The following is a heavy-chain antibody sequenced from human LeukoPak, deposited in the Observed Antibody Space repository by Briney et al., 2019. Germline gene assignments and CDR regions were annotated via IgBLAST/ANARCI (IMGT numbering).Heavy chain of an antibody. J-gene: IGHJ4*02. CDR3: ARGEGGILAAPEDC. V-gene: IGHV3-7*03. Sequence: GGSLRLSCAASGFTFSSYWMNWVRQAPGKGLEWVANIKEDGSEKYYVDSVKGRFTISRDNSKNTLYLQMNSLRAEDTAMYYCARGEGGILAAPEDCWGQGTLVTVAS. CDR1: GFTFSSYW. CDR2: IKEDGSEK. D-gene: IGHD6-13*01.